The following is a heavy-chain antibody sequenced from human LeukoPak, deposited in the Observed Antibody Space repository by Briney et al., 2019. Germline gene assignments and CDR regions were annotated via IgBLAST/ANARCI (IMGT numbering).Heavy chain of an antibody. CDR2: ISSSSSYI. D-gene: IGHD3-3*01. J-gene: IGHJ4*02. CDR3: AQEYDFWSGYYRN. V-gene: IGHV3-21*01. Sequence: TGGSLRLSCAASGFTFSSYSMNWVRQAPGKGLEWVSSISSSSSYIYYADSVKGRFTISRDNAKNSLYLQMNSLRAEDTAVYYCAQEYDFWSGYYRNWGQGALVTVSS. CDR1: GFTFSSYS.